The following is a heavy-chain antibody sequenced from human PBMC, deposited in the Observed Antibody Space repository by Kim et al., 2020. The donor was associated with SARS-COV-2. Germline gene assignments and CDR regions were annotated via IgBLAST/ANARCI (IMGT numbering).Heavy chain of an antibody. CDR1: GGSFSGYY. CDR3: ASRLSNTSGWGSHYCDL. V-gene: IGHV4-34*01. CDR2: INYSGRT. J-gene: IGHJ4*02. Sequence: SETLSLTRAVYGGSFSGYYWSWIRQPPGKGLEWIGEINYSGRTNYNPSLKSRVTISVDTSKNQFSLKLTSVTAADTAVYYCASRLSNTSGWGSHYCDLWGQGILVTVSS. D-gene: IGHD3-10*01.